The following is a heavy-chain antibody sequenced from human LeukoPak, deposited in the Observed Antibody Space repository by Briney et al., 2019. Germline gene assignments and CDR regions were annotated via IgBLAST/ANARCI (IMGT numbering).Heavy chain of an antibody. Sequence: ASVKVSCKASGGTFSSYAISWVRQAPGQGLEWMGGIIPIFGTANYAQKFQGRVTITTDESTSTAYMELSSLRSEDTAVYYCARDCLEWSPNAFDIWGQGMMVTVSS. CDR2: IIPIFGTA. D-gene: IGHD3-3*01. CDR1: GGTFSSYA. V-gene: IGHV1-69*05. J-gene: IGHJ3*02. CDR3: ARDCLEWSPNAFDI.